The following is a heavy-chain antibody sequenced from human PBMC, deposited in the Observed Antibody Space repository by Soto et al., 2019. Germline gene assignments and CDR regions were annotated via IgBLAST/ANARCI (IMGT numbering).Heavy chain of an antibody. CDR1: GGTFSSYA. CDR2: IIPIFGTA. D-gene: IGHD3-22*01. J-gene: IGHJ4*02. V-gene: IGHV1-69*13. CDR3: ARGESVHYYDSSGYLDY. Sequence: SVKVSFKASGGTFSSYAISWVRQAPGQGLEWMGGIIPIFGTANYAQKFQGRVTITADESTSTAYMELSSLRSEDTAVYYCARGESVHYYDSSGYLDYWGQGTLVTVSS.